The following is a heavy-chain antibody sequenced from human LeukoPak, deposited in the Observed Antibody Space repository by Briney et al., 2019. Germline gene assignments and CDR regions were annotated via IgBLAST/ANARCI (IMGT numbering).Heavy chain of an antibody. V-gene: IGHV3-64*02. J-gene: IGHJ4*02. CDR1: GFPFCSYA. CDR2: FSSNGGST. D-gene: IGHD2-21*02. Sequence: GGCPRLSRAASGFPFCSYAMHCGPHAPGKGLEYGSAFSSNGGSTNYADSLRRRVTLSRDNSKNTLYHQKGSSRAEEMAADYCATESKVTHWFDYWGQGTLVTVSS. CDR3: ATESKVTHWFDY.